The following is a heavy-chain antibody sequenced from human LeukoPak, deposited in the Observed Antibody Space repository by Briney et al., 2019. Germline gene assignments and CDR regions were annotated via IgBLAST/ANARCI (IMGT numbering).Heavy chain of an antibody. Sequence: PGGSLRLSCAASGYTFSDFSVNWVRQAPGKGLEWVSSISSSSSYIYYADSVKGRFTISRDNAKNSLYLQMNSLRAEDTAVYYCARDDIVATTHFDYWGQGTLVTVSS. J-gene: IGHJ4*02. V-gene: IGHV3-21*01. CDR3: ARDDIVATTHFDY. CDR2: ISSSSSYI. D-gene: IGHD5-12*01. CDR1: GYTFSDFS.